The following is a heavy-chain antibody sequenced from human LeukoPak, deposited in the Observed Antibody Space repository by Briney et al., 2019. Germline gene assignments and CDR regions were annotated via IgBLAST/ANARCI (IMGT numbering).Heavy chain of an antibody. V-gene: IGHV4-59*01. J-gene: IGHJ4*02. CDR2: IYYSGST. CDR3: ARAAYCGGDCYYFDY. Sequence: SETLSLTCTVSGGSISSYYWSWIRQPPGKGLEWIGYIYYSGSTNYNPSLKSRVTISVDTSKNQFSLKLSSVTAADTAVYYCARAAYCGGDCYYFDYWGQGMLVTVSS. CDR1: GGSISSYY. D-gene: IGHD2-21*02.